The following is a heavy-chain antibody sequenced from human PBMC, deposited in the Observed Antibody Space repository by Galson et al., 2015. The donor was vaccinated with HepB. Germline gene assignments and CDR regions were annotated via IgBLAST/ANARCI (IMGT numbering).Heavy chain of an antibody. V-gene: IGHV3-33*01. CDR3: GRDLIAARPGFSWFDP. D-gene: IGHD6-6*01. CDR1: GFTFNNHG. CDR2: IYYDGSNK. Sequence: SLRLSCAASGFTFNNHGMHWVRQAPGKGLEWVAVIYYDGSNKYYADSVKGRFTISRDNSKNTLFLQMNSLRAEDTAVYFCGRDLIAARPGFSWFDPWGQGTLVTVSS. J-gene: IGHJ5*02.